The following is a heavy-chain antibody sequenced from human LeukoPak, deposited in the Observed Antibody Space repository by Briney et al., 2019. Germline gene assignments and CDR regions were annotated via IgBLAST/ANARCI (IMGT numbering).Heavy chain of an antibody. V-gene: IGHV4-34*01. CDR2: INHSGNT. D-gene: IGHD6-13*01. CDR3: AREVNRSGTGSDY. Sequence: SETLSLTCAVYGGSFNNYYWSCIRQPPGKGLEWIGEINHSGNTNYNPSLKSRVTISVDTSKNQFSLKLSSVTAADTAVYYCAREVNRSGTGSDYWGQGTLVTVSS. J-gene: IGHJ4*02. CDR1: GGSFNNYY.